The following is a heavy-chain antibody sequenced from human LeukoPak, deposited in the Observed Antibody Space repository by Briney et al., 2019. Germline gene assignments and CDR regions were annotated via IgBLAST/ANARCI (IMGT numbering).Heavy chain of an antibody. V-gene: IGHV1-69*13. CDR1: GGTFSSYA. D-gene: IGHD2-2*01. Sequence: GASVKVSCKASGGTFSSYAISWVRQAPGQGLEWMGGIIPIFGTANYAQKFQGRVTITADESTSTAYMELSSLRSEDAAVYYCARAVRPYCGSTSCRFSYMDVWGKGTTVTVSS. J-gene: IGHJ6*03. CDR2: IIPIFGTA. CDR3: ARAVRPYCGSTSCRFSYMDV.